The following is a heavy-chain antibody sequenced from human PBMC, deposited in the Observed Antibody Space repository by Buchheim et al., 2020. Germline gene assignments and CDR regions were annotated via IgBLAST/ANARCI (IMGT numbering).Heavy chain of an antibody. Sequence: QVQLQESGPGLVKPSQTLSLTCTLSGGFISSGGYYWSWLRQHPGKGLEWIGYIYYSGSTDYNPSLKSRATISLDTSKNQFSLKLSSVTAADTAVYYCAREVYCTSASCLLGYWGQGT. CDR2: IYYSGST. J-gene: IGHJ4*02. CDR1: GGFISSGGYY. CDR3: AREVYCTSASCLLGY. V-gene: IGHV4-31*03. D-gene: IGHD2-15*01.